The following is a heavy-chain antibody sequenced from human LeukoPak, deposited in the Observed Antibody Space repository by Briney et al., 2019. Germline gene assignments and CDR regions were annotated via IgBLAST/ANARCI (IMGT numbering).Heavy chain of an antibody. Sequence: GGSLRLSCAASGFTVSSNYMSWVRQAPGKGLEWVSVIYSGGSTYYADSVKGRFTISRDNSKNTLYLQMNDLRAEDTAVYYCARGPYYDSSGYPPDYWGQGTLVTVSS. V-gene: IGHV3-53*01. CDR2: IYSGGST. D-gene: IGHD3-22*01. CDR1: GFTVSSNY. CDR3: ARGPYYDSSGYPPDY. J-gene: IGHJ4*02.